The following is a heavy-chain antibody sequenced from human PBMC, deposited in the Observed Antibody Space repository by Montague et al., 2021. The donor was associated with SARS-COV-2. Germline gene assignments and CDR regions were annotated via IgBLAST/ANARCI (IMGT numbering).Heavy chain of an antibody. CDR3: ARVRYYGSGTSLGMDV. CDR1: GGSFSGYC. D-gene: IGHD3-10*01. CDR2: ISHSGST. Sequence: SETLSLTCAVYGGSFSGYCWSWIRQPPGKGLEWIGEISHSGSTNYNPSLKSRVTISVDTSKNQFSLKLSSVTAADTAVYHCARVRYYGSGTSLGMDVWGQGTTVTVSS. V-gene: IGHV4-34*01. J-gene: IGHJ6*02.